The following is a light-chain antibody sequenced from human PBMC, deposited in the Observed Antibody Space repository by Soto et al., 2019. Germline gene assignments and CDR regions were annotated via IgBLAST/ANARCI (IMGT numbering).Light chain of an antibody. Sequence: QSALTQPASVSGSPGQSATISCTGTSSDVGAYKYVSWYQQHPGKAPKLMIYEVSNRPSGVSNRFSGSKSGNTASLTTSGLQADDEADYYCNSYAGDIIRFVFGTGTKVTVL. CDR3: NSYAGDIIRFV. J-gene: IGLJ1*01. CDR2: EVS. V-gene: IGLV2-14*01. CDR1: SSDVGAYKY.